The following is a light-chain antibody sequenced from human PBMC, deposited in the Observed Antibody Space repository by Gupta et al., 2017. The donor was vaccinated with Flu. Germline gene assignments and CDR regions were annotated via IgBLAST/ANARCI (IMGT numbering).Light chain of an antibody. CDR2: GAS. J-gene: IGKJ2*01. V-gene: IGKV1-39*01. CDR3: QQTHSAPHT. CDR1: QNINTY. Sequence: DIQMTQSPPSLSASVGDRVTITCRASQNINTYLNWYQQRPGKSPKLLIYGASRLESGVPSRFSGSGSGTNFILTIRSLQAEDFATYYCQQTHSAPHTFGQGTKLDIK.